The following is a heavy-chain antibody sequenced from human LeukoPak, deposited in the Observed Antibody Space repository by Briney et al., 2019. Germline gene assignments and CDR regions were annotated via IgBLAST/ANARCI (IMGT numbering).Heavy chain of an antibody. J-gene: IGHJ5*02. D-gene: IGHD6-19*01. CDR2: ISYSGYT. V-gene: IGHV4-59*12. Sequence: SETLSLTCTVSGGSIRSYYWHCIRQAPGKGLEWVGFISYSGYTSYSPSLKSRVAMSVDTSKNQFSLKLSSVTAADTAVYYCARDLIAVAGTGNENWFDPWGQGTLVTVSS. CDR1: GGSIRSYY. CDR3: ARDLIAVAGTGNENWFDP.